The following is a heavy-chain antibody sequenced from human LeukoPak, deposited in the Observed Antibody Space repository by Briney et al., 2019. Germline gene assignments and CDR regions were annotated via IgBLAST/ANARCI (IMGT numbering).Heavy chain of an antibody. CDR1: GYTFTSYF. D-gene: IGHD3-10*01. CDR3: ARPSGPSFDI. V-gene: IGHV1-46*01. CDR2: INPSGGSA. Sequence: VSVKVSCKASGYTFTSYFIHWVRQAPGQGLEWMGIINPSGGSATYPQKFQGRVAMTRDTSTSTVYMELSSLRSEDTAMYYCARPSGPSFDIWGQGTMVTVSS. J-gene: IGHJ3*02.